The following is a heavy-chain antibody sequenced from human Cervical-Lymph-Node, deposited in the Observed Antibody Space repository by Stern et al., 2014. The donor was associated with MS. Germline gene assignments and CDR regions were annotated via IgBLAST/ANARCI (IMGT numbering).Heavy chain of an antibody. J-gene: IGHJ6*02. CDR3: MGVGDAMHV. V-gene: IGHV3-30*03. Sequence: VQLVESGGGVVQPGRSLTLACAASGFSLSNSAMHWVRQAPGKGLEWVAVMSFVGGNKKYGDSVKGRFSIYRDMANNTLLLQMNSLRLEDTAVYYCMGVGDAMHVWGQGTTVIVSS. CDR2: MSFVGGNK. CDR1: GFSLSNSA.